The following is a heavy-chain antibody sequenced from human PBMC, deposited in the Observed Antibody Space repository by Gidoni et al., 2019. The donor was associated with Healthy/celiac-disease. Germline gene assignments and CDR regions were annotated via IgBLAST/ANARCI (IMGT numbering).Heavy chain of an antibody. CDR3: ARTGRSITMGRGVRKGWFDP. J-gene: IGHJ5*02. CDR1: GGSFRGYY. D-gene: IGHD3-10*01. CDR2: ITHSGST. Sequence: QVQLQQWGAGLLKPSAPLSLTCAVYGGSFRGYYCSCIRQPPGKGLEWSGEITHSGSTNYNPSLKSRVTISVDTSKNQFSLKLSSVTAADTAVYYCARTGRSITMGRGVRKGWFDPWGQGTLVTVSS. V-gene: IGHV4-34*01.